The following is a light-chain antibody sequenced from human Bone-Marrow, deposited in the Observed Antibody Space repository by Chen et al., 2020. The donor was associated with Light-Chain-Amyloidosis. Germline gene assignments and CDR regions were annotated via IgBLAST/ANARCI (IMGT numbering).Light chain of an antibody. CDR1: NMGSTC. V-gene: IGLV3-21*02. Sequence: SYVLTQPSSVSVAPGQTATIASGGKNMGSTCVDWYQQTPGQAPLLVVYDDSDRPSGIPERLSGSNSGNTATLTISRVEAGDEADYYCQVWDRSSDRPVFGGGTKLTVL. CDR3: QVWDRSSDRPV. J-gene: IGLJ3*02. CDR2: DDS.